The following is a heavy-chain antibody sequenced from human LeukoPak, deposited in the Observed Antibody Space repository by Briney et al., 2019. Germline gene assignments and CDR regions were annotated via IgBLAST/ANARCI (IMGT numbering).Heavy chain of an antibody. CDR2: INSDGSTT. D-gene: IGHD3-9*01. V-gene: IGHV3-74*01. Sequence: GGSLRLSCAASGFTFTSYWMHCVRQALGKGLVWVSSINSDGSTTSYADSVKGRFTISRDNAKNTLYLQMNSLRDEDTAVYYCARDGDTYFDRWGHRGLMGFWGQGTLVTVSS. CDR1: GFTFTSYW. CDR3: ARDGDTYFDRWGHRGLMGF. J-gene: IGHJ4*02.